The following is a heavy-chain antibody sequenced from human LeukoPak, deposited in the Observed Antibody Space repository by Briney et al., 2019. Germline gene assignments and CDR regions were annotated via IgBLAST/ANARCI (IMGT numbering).Heavy chain of an antibody. D-gene: IGHD3-3*01. CDR3: AKALTGFWSGYYAY. CDR1: GFTFSSYA. V-gene: IGHV3-30-3*01. CDR2: ISYDGSNK. Sequence: PGGSLRLSCAASGFTFSSYAMHWVRQAPGKGLEWVAVISYDGSNKYYADSVKGRFTISRDNSKNTLYLQMNSLRAEDTAVYYCAKALTGFWSGYYAYWGQGTLVTVSS. J-gene: IGHJ4*02.